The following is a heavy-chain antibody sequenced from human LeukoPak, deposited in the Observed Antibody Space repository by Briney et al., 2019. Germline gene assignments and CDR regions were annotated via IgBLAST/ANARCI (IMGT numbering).Heavy chain of an antibody. D-gene: IGHD1-1*01. CDR2: IYYSGST. Sequence: PSETLSLTCTVSGGSISSGGYYWSWIRQHPGKGLEGIGYIYYSGSTYYNPSLKSRVTISEDTSKNQFSLKLSSVTAADTAVYYCARVNERVDYYGMDVWGQGTTVTVSS. CDR1: GGSISSGGYY. J-gene: IGHJ6*02. CDR3: ARVNERVDYYGMDV. V-gene: IGHV4-31*03.